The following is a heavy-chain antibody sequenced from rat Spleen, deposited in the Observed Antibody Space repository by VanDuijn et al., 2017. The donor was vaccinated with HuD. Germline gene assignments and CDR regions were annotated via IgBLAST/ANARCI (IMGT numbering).Heavy chain of an antibody. CDR2: INKDSRTK. Sequence: EVQLVESGGGLVQPGRSLKLSCAASGFTFNDHWMGWVRQAPGKGLEWIGEINKDSRTKKYNPSLKDKFTISRDNGQNTLYLQMSKLGAEDTAIYYCVREELGVRDWGQGVMVTVSS. V-gene: IGHV4-2*01. D-gene: IGHD4-3*01. J-gene: IGHJ2*01. CDR3: VREELGVRD. CDR1: GFTFNDHW.